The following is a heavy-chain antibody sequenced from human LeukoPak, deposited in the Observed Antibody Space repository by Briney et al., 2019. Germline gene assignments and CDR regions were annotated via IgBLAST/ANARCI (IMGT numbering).Heavy chain of an antibody. J-gene: IGHJ4*02. Sequence: SETLSLTCTVSGGSISSYYWGWIRQPPGKGLEWIGSIYYSGSTYYNPSLKSRVTISVDTSKNQFSLKLSSVTAADTAVYYCATLAVAGEHYWGQGTLVTVSS. D-gene: IGHD6-19*01. V-gene: IGHV4-39*07. CDR2: IYYSGST. CDR1: GGSISSYY. CDR3: ATLAVAGEHY.